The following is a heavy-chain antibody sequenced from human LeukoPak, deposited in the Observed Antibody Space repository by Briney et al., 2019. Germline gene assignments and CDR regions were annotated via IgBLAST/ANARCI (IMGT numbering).Heavy chain of an antibody. CDR2: TIPIFGTA. D-gene: IGHD3-10*01. V-gene: IGHV1-69*01. J-gene: IGHJ6*04. CDR1: GGTFSSYA. CDR3: ARDSPDLWFGEYVGYHYYGMDV. Sequence: ASVKVSCKASGGTFSSYAISWVRQAPGQGLEWMGGTIPIFGTANYAQKFQGRVTITADESTSTAYMELSSLRSEDTAVYYCARDSPDLWFGEYVGYHYYGMDVWGKGTTVTVSS.